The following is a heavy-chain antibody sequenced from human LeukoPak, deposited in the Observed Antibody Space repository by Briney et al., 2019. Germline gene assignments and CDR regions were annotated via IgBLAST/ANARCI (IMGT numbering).Heavy chain of an antibody. CDR1: GFTFINYI. Sequence: PGGSLRLSCAASGFTFINYIMSWVRQAPGRGLEWVSAISGSGGTALYSDSVKGRFTISRDNSRNTLYLQMNSLRAEDTSVYYCAKAIFDSSYRYFDYWGQGTLVTVSS. D-gene: IGHD6-6*01. J-gene: IGHJ4*02. CDR3: AKAIFDSSYRYFDY. CDR2: ISGSGGTA. V-gene: IGHV3-23*01.